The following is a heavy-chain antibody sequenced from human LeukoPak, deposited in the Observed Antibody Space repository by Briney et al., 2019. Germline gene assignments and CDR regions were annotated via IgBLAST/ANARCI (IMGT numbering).Heavy chain of an antibody. Sequence: SETLSLICAVYGVSIRGYFWIWIRQPPGKGLECIGEVSQRGSTDYSPSRESRVTMAVDMSQTQFSLNLTSVTAADTDVYYCARGARGTGVSGSYYGSRYYYYGMDVWGQGPTVPVSS. J-gene: IGHJ6*02. V-gene: IGHV4-34*01. CDR1: GVSIRGYF. D-gene: IGHD3-10*01. CDR2: VSQRGST. CDR3: ARGARGTGVSGSYYGSRYYYYGMDV.